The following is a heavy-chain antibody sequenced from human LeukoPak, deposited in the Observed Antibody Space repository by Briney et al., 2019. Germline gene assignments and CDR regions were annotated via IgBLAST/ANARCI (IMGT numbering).Heavy chain of an antibody. CDR1: GFTFSSYW. V-gene: IGHV3-7*05. Sequence: PGGSLRLSCAASGFTFSSYWMNWVRQAPGRGLEWVANIKEDGSEKYHVDSVKGRFTISRDNAKNSLYLQMNSLRAEDTAVYYCARNLRLHTPRAFDIWGQGTMVTVSS. CDR2: IKEDGSEK. CDR3: ARNLRLHTPRAFDI. D-gene: IGHD5-24*01. J-gene: IGHJ3*02.